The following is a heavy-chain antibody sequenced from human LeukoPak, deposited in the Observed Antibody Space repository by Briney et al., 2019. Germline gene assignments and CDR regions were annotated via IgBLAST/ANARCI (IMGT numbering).Heavy chain of an antibody. CDR2: IRYDGSPK. CDR3: AKDRPTPYFDY. Sequence: GGSLRLSCAASGFTFSSYGMHWVRQAPGKGLEWVAFIRYDGSPKYYADSVKGRFTISRDNSKNTLYLQMNSLRAEDTAVYYCAKDRPTPYFDYWGQGTLVAVSS. V-gene: IGHV3-30*02. D-gene: IGHD4-17*01. J-gene: IGHJ4*02. CDR1: GFTFSSYG.